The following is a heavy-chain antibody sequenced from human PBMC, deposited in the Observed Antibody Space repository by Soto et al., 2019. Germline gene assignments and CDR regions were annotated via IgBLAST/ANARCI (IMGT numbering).Heavy chain of an antibody. J-gene: IGHJ4*02. D-gene: IGHD2-8*01. V-gene: IGHV3-23*01. CDR3: AKDPPLSGFNGLDY. CDR2: ISGSGGAT. CDR1: GFTFSSYA. Sequence: GSLRLSCAASGFTFSSYAMSWVRQAPGKGLEWVSAISGSGGATYNADSVRGRFTISRDNSKNTLYLQMNSLRAEDTAVYYCAKDPPLSGFNGLDYWGQGTLVTVSS.